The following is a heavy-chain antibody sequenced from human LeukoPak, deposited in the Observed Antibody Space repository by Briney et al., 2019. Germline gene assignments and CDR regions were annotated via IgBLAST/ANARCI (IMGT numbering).Heavy chain of an antibody. Sequence: PGGSLTLSCTASGFSFNKYGTHWVRQAPGKGLEWVTFIQYDDSVKFYADSVKGRFSISRDNSKNTVYLQMNSLRSEDTGLYFCAQDVRIEEVPLLGPGFWGQGTLVTVSS. J-gene: IGHJ4*02. CDR3: AQDVRIEEVPLLGPGF. CDR2: IQYDDSVK. V-gene: IGHV3-30*02. D-gene: IGHD1-14*01. CDR1: GFSFNKYG.